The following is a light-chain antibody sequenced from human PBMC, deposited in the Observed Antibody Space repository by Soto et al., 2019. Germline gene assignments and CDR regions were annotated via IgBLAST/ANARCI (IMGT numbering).Light chain of an antibody. V-gene: IGKV3-20*01. CDR2: DAS. CDR3: QQYGSSPRT. J-gene: IGKJ2*01. CDR1: QSVRRNH. Sequence: EIVLTQSPGTLSLSPGERATLSCRASQSVRRNHLAWYQQKPGQAPRLLIYDASSRATGIPDRFSGSGSGTDFTLTISRLEPEDCAVYYCQQYGSSPRTFGRGTKLEI.